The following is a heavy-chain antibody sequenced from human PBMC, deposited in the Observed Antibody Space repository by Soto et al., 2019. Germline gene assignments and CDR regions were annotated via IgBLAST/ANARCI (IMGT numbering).Heavy chain of an antibody. J-gene: IGHJ4*02. CDR2: IYSSGST. Sequence: SETLSLTCTVSGASISTYYWSWIRQTAEKRLEWIGRIYSSGSTIYSPSLKSRVTMSLDTSKNRFSLKLTSVTAADTAVYYCARGFGSDWYYFDSWGQGXLVTVYS. D-gene: IGHD2-15*01. CDR1: GASISTYY. CDR3: ARGFGSDWYYFDS. V-gene: IGHV4-4*07.